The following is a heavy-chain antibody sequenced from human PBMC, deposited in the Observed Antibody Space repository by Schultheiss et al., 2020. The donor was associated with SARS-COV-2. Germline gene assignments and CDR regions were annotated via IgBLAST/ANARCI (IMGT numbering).Heavy chain of an antibody. D-gene: IGHD6-19*01. CDR1: GYTFTSYY. CDR3: ARDLSSGWLDGWYFDL. J-gene: IGHJ2*01. Sequence: ASVKVSCKASGYTFTSYYMHWVRQAPGQGLEWMGWINPNSGGTNYAQKFQGRVTMTRDTSISTAYMELSRLRSDDTAVYYCARDLSSGWLDGWYFDLWGRGTLVTVSS. CDR2: INPNSGGT. V-gene: IGHV1-2*02.